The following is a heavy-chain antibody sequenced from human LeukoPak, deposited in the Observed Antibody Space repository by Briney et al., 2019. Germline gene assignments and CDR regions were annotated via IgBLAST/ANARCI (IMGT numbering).Heavy chain of an antibody. CDR1: GGSISSGSYY. CDR3: ARDLTAYSSGWYLGWFDP. D-gene: IGHD6-19*01. Sequence: SQPLSLTCTVSGGSISSGSYYWSWIRQPAGKGLEWIGRIYTSGSTNYNPSLKSRVTISVDTSKNQFSLKLSSVTAVDTAVYYCARDLTAYSSGWYLGWFDPCGQGTLVTVSS. J-gene: IGHJ5*02. V-gene: IGHV4-61*02. CDR2: IYTSGST.